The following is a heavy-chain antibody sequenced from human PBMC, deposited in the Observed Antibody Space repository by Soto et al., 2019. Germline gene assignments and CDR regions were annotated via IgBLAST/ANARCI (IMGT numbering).Heavy chain of an antibody. D-gene: IGHD6-13*01. Sequence: QVQLVESGGGVVQPGRSPRLSCATSGFSLSSYGMHWVRQAPGKGLEWVAVIGYDGRNEYYADSVRGRFIISRDNSKGTLYLQMNSLRVEDTAVYYCAREIGYSSTWPSYWGQGTLVTVSS. V-gene: IGHV3-33*01. CDR1: GFSLSSYG. CDR2: IGYDGRNE. J-gene: IGHJ4*02. CDR3: AREIGYSSTWPSY.